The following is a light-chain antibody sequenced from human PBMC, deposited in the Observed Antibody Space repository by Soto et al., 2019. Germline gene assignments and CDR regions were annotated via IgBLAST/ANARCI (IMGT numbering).Light chain of an antibody. CDR1: QGLSDTN. J-gene: IGKJ4*01. CDR2: GAS. V-gene: IGKV3-20*01. CDR3: QQYGSSPLT. Sequence: EVVLTQSPVTLSLSPGEGATLSCRASQGLSDTNLAWYQQKPGQAPRVLIYGASSRATGIPDRFSGSGSGTDFTLTISRLEPEDFAVYYCQQYGSSPLTFGGGTKVDIK.